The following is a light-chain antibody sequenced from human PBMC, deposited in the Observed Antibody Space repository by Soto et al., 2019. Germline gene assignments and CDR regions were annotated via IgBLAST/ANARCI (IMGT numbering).Light chain of an antibody. J-gene: IGLJ3*02. Sequence: QSALTQPPSASGSPGQSVTITCTGTSSDVGDVSWYQQYPGKAPKLMFYDVNKRPSGVRDRFSGSKSGNTASLTVSGLQAEDEADFYCSSYAGNSNLMFGGGTKLTVL. CDR3: SSYAGNSNLM. CDR2: DVN. V-gene: IGLV2-8*01. CDR1: SSDVGD.